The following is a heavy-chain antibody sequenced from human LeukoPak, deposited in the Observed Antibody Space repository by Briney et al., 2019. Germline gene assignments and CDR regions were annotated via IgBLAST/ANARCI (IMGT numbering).Heavy chain of an antibody. CDR2: IISSSSYI. V-gene: IGHV3-21*04. D-gene: IGHD5-12*01. J-gene: IGHJ6*03. CDR1: GFTFSSYT. Sequence: GGSLRLSCAASGFTFSSYTMNWVRQAPGKGLEWVSSIISSSSYIYYADSVKGRFTISRDNAKNSLYLQMNSLRAEDTAVYYCAKGYSGYDYYYYYYMDVWGKGTTVTVSS. CDR3: AKGYSGYDYYYYYYMDV.